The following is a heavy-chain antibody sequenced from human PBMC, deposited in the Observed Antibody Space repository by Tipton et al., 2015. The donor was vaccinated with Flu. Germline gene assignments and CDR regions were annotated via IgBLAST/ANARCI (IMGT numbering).Heavy chain of an antibody. J-gene: IGHJ4*02. Sequence: LRLSCAASGFSLSIYEMNWVRQAPGKGLEWVGEINHSGTTNYNPSLTSRVTISADTSKKQFSLRLTSVTAADTAVYYCASKVANWGVWEPLDYWGQGTLVTVSS. CDR2: INHSGTT. V-gene: IGHV4-34*01. CDR3: ASKVANWGVWEPLDY. CDR1: GFSLSIYE. D-gene: IGHD7-27*01.